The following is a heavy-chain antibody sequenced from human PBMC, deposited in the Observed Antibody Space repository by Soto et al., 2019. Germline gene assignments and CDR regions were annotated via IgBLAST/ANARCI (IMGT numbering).Heavy chain of an antibody. V-gene: IGHV4-31*03. CDR1: GGSISRGGYY. CDR2: IYYSGST. Sequence: SETLSLTCTVSGGSISRGGYYWSWIRQHPGKGLEWIGYIYYSGSTYYNPSLKSRVTISVDTSKNQFSLKLSSVTAADTAVYYCARSGYSYGPNPLLYWGQGTLVTVSS. D-gene: IGHD5-18*01. CDR3: ARSGYSYGPNPLLY. J-gene: IGHJ4*02.